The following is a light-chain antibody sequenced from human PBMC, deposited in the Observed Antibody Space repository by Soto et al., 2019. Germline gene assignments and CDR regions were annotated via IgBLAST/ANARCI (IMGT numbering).Light chain of an antibody. Sequence: EIVMTQSPATLSVSPGEKATLSCRASQSVSSNLAWYQQKPGQAPRLLIYGASTRATGIPARFSGSGSGTEFTLTISSMPSEDSALYYCQQYHNWPRTFGQGTKVDIK. J-gene: IGKJ1*01. V-gene: IGKV3-15*01. CDR3: QQYHNWPRT. CDR2: GAS. CDR1: QSVSSN.